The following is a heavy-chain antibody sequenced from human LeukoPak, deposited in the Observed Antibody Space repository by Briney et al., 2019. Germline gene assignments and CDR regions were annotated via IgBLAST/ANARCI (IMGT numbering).Heavy chain of an antibody. V-gene: IGHV3-21*01. CDR1: GFTFSYYT. J-gene: IGHJ4*02. Sequence: GGSLRLSCAASGFTFSYYTMHWVRQAPGKGLEWVASISSSSSSRHYSDSVKGRFSISRENAKSSLYLQMDSLRAEDTAVYYCATKTGSTSFIDDWGQGTLVTVSS. CDR2: ISSSSSSR. D-gene: IGHD2-2*01. CDR3: ATKTGSTSFIDD.